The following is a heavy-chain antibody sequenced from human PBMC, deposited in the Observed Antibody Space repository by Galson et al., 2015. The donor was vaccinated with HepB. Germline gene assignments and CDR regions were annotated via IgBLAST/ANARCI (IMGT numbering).Heavy chain of an antibody. V-gene: IGHV1-69*13. CDR2: IVPMFGRP. Sequence: SVKVSCKASGGSFSRYAISWVRQVPGSGLEWMGGIVPMFGRPTYAPKFQGRVTIIADESTTTVYMELSSLRSEDTAVYYCARDRYDFDSSGLKAHDAFDMWGQGAVVTVSS. D-gene: IGHD3-22*01. J-gene: IGHJ3*02. CDR3: ARDRYDFDSSGLKAHDAFDM. CDR1: GGSFSRYA.